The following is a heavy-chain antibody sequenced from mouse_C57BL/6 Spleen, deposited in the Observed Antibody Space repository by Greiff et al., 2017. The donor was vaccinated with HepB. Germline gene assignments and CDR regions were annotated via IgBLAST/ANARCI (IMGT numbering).Heavy chain of an antibody. V-gene: IGHV1-63*01. J-gene: IGHJ4*01. CDR3: ARGGLPHGRYYAMDY. CDR2: IYPGGGYT. D-gene: IGHD6-1*01. CDR1: GYTFTNYW. Sequence: VQLQQSGAELVRPGTSVKMSCKASGYTFTNYWIGWAKQRPGHGLEWIGDIYPGGGYTNYNEKFKGKATLTADKSSSTAYMQFSSLTSEDSAIYYYARGGLPHGRYYAMDYWGQGTSVTVSS.